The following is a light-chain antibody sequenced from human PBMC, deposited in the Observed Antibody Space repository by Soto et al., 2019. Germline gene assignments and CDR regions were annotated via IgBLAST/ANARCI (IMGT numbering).Light chain of an antibody. CDR3: HQYATSPIS. CDR2: GAT. J-gene: IGKJ5*01. V-gene: IGKV3-20*01. CDR1: QSVGKNY. Sequence: EIVLTQSPGTLSLSPGERATLSCRASQSVGKNYLTWYQQKPGQAPRLLLYGATSRPTGIPERFSGSGSGTDFTLTISRLEPEDFAVYYCHQYATSPISFSQGTRLEI.